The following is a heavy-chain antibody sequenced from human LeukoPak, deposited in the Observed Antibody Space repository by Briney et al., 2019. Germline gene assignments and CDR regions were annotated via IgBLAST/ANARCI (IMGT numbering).Heavy chain of an antibody. CDR1: GGSISSYY. Sequence: SETLSLTCTVSGGSISSYYWSWIRQPPGKGLEWIGYIDYSGSTNYNPSLKSRVTMSVDTSKNQLSLKLNSVTAADTAVYYCARETPYGSGSYPFDYWGQGILVTVSS. V-gene: IGHV4-59*01. D-gene: IGHD3-10*01. CDR3: ARETPYGSGSYPFDY. J-gene: IGHJ4*02. CDR2: IDYSGST.